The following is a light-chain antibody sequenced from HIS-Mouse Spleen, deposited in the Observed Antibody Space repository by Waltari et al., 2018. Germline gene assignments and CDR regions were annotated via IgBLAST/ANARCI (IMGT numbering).Light chain of an antibody. V-gene: IGLV1-47*01. CDR2: RNN. CDR3: AAWDDSLSGHVV. CDR1: SSNIGSNY. J-gene: IGLJ2*01. Sequence: QSVLTQPPSASGTPGQRVTISCSGSSSNIGSNYVYWYQQLPGTAPKLHIYRNNQRPSGFPDRFSGSKSGTSASLAISGLRSEDEADYYCAAWDDSLSGHVVFGGGTKLTVL.